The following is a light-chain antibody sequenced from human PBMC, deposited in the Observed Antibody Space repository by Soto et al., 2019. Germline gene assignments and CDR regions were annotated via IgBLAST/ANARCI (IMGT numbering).Light chain of an antibody. Sequence: DIQMTQSPSFVSASVGDRVTITCRASQAVSTWLAWYQQKPGDAPKLLIYAASTLQSGVPSRFSGSGSGTDFTLTISSLQPDDFATYYCQQYNSYRTFGQGTKVDIK. CDR3: QQYNSYRT. J-gene: IGKJ1*01. CDR1: QAVSTW. V-gene: IGKV1D-16*01. CDR2: AAS.